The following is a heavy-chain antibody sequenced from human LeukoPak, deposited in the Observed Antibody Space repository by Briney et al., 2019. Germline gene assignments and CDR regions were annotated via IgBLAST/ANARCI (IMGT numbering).Heavy chain of an antibody. V-gene: IGHV3-23*01. Sequence: GGSLRLSCAASGFTFSSNAMSWVRQAPGKGLEWVSGINYSGGSTYYADSVKGRFTISRDNSKNTLYLQMNSLRAEDTAVYYCAKDHRPIWFGELSPFDYWGQGTLVTVSS. D-gene: IGHD3-10*01. CDR2: INYSGGST. J-gene: IGHJ4*02. CDR3: AKDHRPIWFGELSPFDY. CDR1: GFTFSSNA.